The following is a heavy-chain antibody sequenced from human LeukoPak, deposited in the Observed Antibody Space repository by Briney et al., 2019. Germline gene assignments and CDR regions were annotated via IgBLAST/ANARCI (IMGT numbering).Heavy chain of an antibody. D-gene: IGHD6-13*01. Sequence: SETLSLTCTVSGYSISSGYYWDWIRQPPGKGLEWIGSIHHSGSTYYNPSLKSRVTISVDTSKNQFSLKLSSVTAADTAVYFCARGRVSSSSWYSTYYYYFYMDVWGKGTTVTVSS. CDR3: ARGRVSSSSWYSTYYYYFYMDV. CDR2: IHHSGST. J-gene: IGHJ6*03. V-gene: IGHV4-38-2*02. CDR1: GYSISSGYY.